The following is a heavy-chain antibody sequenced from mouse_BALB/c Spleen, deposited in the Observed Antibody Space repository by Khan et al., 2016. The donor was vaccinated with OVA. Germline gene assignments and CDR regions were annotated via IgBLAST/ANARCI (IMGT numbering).Heavy chain of an antibody. CDR2: IDPENGDT. J-gene: IGHJ3*01. CDR3: NTGDGYSAWFAY. V-gene: IGHV14-4*02. CDR1: DFNIKDYY. Sequence: VRLQQSGAELVRSGASVKLSCTASDFNIKDYYMHWVKQRPEQGLEWIGWIDPENGDTEYAPKFQGKATMTADTSSNTAYLQLSSLTSEDTAVYYCNTGDGYSAWFAYWGQGTLVTVSA. D-gene: IGHD2-3*01.